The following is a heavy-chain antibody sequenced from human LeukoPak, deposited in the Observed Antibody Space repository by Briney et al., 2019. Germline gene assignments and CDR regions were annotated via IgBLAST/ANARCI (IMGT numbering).Heavy chain of an antibody. Sequence: TGGSLRLSCAASGFTFSSYEMNWVRQAPGKGLEWVSYISSSGSTIYYADSVKGRFTISRDNAKNSLYLQMNSLRAEDTAVYYCARGDTTYYDILTGLQDAFDIWGQGTMVTVSS. CDR3: ARGDTTYYDILTGLQDAFDI. CDR1: GFTFSSYE. D-gene: IGHD3-9*01. V-gene: IGHV3-48*03. J-gene: IGHJ3*02. CDR2: ISSSGSTI.